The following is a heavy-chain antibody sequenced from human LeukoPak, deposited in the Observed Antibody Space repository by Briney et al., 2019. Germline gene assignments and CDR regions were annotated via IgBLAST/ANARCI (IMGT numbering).Heavy chain of an antibody. J-gene: IGHJ4*02. D-gene: IGHD1-14*01. V-gene: IGHV3-7*01. CDR1: GFNFGEFW. Sequence: PGGSLRLSCAASGFNFGEFWMAWVRQTPGKGLEWVADIKEDGSEKFYVDSVKGRFTISRDNSKNLLDLQMNRLRGDDTALYFCVRDPRPGGARGLYNNFDLWGLGTLFTVSS. CDR2: IKEDGSEK. CDR3: VRDPRPGGARGLYNNFDL.